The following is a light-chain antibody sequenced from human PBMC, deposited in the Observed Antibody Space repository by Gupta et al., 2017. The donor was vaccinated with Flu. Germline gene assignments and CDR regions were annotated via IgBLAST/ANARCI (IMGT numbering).Light chain of an antibody. V-gene: IGLV8-61*01. Sequence: QTVVTQEPSFSVSPGGTVTLTCGLSSDSVSTNYSPTWYQQAPGQAPRTLIYNTNIRSSGVPDRFSGSIRGDKAALIITGAQADDESDYYCVLYMGRGIWVFGGGTKLTVL. J-gene: IGLJ3*02. CDR3: VLYMGRGIWV. CDR1: SDSVSTNYS. CDR2: NTN.